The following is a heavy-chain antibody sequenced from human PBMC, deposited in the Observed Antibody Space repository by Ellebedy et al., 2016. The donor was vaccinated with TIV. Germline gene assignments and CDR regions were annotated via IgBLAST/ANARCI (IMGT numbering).Heavy chain of an antibody. CDR3: ARGDWDGYNLFLDF. D-gene: IGHD5-24*01. CDR1: GASGTSGSYY. V-gene: IGHV4-61*01. CDR2: IYNGVST. J-gene: IGHJ4*02. Sequence: SETLSLTCSVSGASGTSGSYYWSWIRQPPGKGLEWIAYIYNGVSTNYNPSLKNRVTMSLDMSKNQFSLNLRSVTAADTAFYYCARGDWDGYNLFLDFWGQGTLVTVSS.